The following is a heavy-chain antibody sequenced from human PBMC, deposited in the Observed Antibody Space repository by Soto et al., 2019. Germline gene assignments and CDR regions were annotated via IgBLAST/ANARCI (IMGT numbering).Heavy chain of an antibody. V-gene: IGHV1-69*01. CDR1: GGTFSSYA. CDR2: IIPIFGTA. J-gene: IGHJ6*02. CDR3: ARGGYCSSTSCYRGRYYGMDL. Sequence: QVQLVQSGAEVKKPGSSVKVSCKASGGTFSSYAISWVRQAPGQGLEWMGGIIPIFGTANYAQKFQGRVTITADESTSTAYMELSSLRYEDTAVYYCARGGYCSSTSCYRGRYYGMDLWGQGTTVTVSS. D-gene: IGHD2-2*02.